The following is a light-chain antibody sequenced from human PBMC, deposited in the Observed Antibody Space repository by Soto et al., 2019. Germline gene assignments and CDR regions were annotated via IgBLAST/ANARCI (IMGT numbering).Light chain of an antibody. Sequence: EIVLTQSPGTLSLSPGERATLSCRASQSVSSSYLAWYQQKPGQAPRLLIYGASSRATGIPDRFSGSGSGTDFTLTISRLEPEDFAVYWCPPYGSSSSLTTGGRTKVDIK. V-gene: IGKV3-20*01. CDR1: QSVSSSY. J-gene: IGKJ4*01. CDR3: PPYGSSSSLT. CDR2: GAS.